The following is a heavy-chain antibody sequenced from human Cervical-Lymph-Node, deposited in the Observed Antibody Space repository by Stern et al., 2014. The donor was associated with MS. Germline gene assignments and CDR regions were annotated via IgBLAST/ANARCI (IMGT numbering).Heavy chain of an antibody. CDR2: SGADGAT. V-gene: IGHV3-23*04. Sequence: EVQLVESGGGLVQPGGSLRLSCVGSGFTFNNFAMTWVRQAPGKGLAWIAGSGADGATHFADSVRGRFTLSRDNSKNTLYLQMNSLRAEDTAVYYCGKDLCYWSADSWGQGRLVTVSS. J-gene: IGHJ4*02. CDR1: GFTFNNFA. CDR3: GKDLCYWSADS. D-gene: IGHD3-10*02.